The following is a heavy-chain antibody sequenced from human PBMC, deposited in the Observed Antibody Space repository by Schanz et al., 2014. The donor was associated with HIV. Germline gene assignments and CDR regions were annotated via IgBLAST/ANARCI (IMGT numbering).Heavy chain of an antibody. CDR3: ATLVVIIMEEKWFDP. J-gene: IGHJ5*02. CDR1: RFTFSSYA. V-gene: IGHV3-23*01. D-gene: IGHD3-22*01. CDR2: ISDSGGRT. Sequence: EVQLLESGGGLVQPGGSLRLSCAASRFTFSSYAMSWVRQAPGKGLEWVSAISDSGGRTYYADSVQGRFTISRDDSKNTLYLQMNSLRAEDTAVYYCATLVVIIMEEKWFDPWGQGTLVTVSS.